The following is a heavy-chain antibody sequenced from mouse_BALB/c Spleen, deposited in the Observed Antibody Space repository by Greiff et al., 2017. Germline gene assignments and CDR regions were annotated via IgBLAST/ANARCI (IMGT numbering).Heavy chain of an antibody. CDR2: ISSGGSYT. CDR3: ARHGLYDGYYGY. Sequence: EVKLVESGGGLVKPGGSLKLSCAASGFTFSSYAMSWVRQTPEKRLEWVATISSGGSYTYYPDSVKGRFTISRDNAKNTLYLQMSSLRSEDTAMYYCARHGLYDGYYGYWGQGTTLTVSS. J-gene: IGHJ2*01. D-gene: IGHD2-3*01. CDR1: GFTFSSYA. V-gene: IGHV5-9-3*01.